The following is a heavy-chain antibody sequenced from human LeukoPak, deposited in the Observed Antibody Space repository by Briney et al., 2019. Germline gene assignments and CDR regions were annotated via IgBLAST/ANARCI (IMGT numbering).Heavy chain of an antibody. CDR2: ISSSGSTI. J-gene: IGHJ1*01. CDR1: GFTFSSYE. V-gene: IGHV3-48*03. D-gene: IGHD4-17*01. CDR3: AKEISGDSTGARFQH. Sequence: GGSLRLSCAVSGFTFSSYEMEWVRPAPGKGLEWVSYISSSGSTIYYADSVKGRLTISRDNAKNPLYLQMNSLSAEDTAVYYCAKEISGDSTGARFQHWGQGTLLPVSS.